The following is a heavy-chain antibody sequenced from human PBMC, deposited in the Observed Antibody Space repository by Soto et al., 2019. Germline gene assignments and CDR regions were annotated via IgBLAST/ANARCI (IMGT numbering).Heavy chain of an antibody. Sequence: PGGSLRLSCVASGFTFSTFWMSWVRQAPGKGLEWVANIKGDGSEKRYVDSVKGRLTISRDNAKNLVYLQMNSLRVEDTALYYCGRDEVRNGVGVWGQGTMVTVSS. J-gene: IGHJ6*02. CDR1: GFTFSTFW. CDR3: GRDEVRNGVGV. V-gene: IGHV3-7*01. CDR2: IKGDGSEK.